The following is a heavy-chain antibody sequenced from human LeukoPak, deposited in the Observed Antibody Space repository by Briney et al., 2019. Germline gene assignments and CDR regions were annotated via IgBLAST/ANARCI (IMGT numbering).Heavy chain of an antibody. D-gene: IGHD2-8*01. CDR1: GYSFTTYW. V-gene: IGHV5-51*01. Sequence: GESLKISCKASGYSFTTYWIGWVRQVPGKGLEWMGIIYPGDSDTRYSPSFQGQVTISADQSINTAHLQWSSLKASDSAIYYCARARRRGVNDAFDVWGQGTVVTVSS. J-gene: IGHJ3*01. CDR2: IYPGDSDT. CDR3: ARARRRGVNDAFDV.